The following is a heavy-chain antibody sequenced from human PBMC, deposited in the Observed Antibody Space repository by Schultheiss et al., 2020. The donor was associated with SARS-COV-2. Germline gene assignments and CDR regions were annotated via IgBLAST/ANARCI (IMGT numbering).Heavy chain of an antibody. CDR2: ISYSGTT. Sequence: GSLRLSCTVSGGSVSSGSYYWSWIRQPPGKGLEWIGYISYSGTTKYNPSLESRVSISVDTSKNQFSLKLSSVTAADTAVYYCARVPYYPGGAFDIWGQGTMVTVSS. J-gene: IGHJ3*02. CDR3: ARVPYYPGGAFDI. V-gene: IGHV4-61*01. D-gene: IGHD1-26*01. CDR1: GGSVSSGSYY.